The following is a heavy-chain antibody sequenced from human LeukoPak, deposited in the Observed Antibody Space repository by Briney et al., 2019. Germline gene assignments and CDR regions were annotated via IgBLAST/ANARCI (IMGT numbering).Heavy chain of an antibody. J-gene: IGHJ4*02. CDR2: IKQDGSEK. V-gene: IGHV3-7*01. D-gene: IGHD3-22*01. Sequence: GGSLRLSCAASGFTFSNYAMSWVRQAPGKGLEWVANIKQDGSEKYYVDSVKGRFTISRDNAKNSLYLQMNSLRAEDTAVYYCARGGRRYYYDSSGYYPADYWGQGTLVTVSS. CDR3: ARGGRRYYYDSSGYYPADY. CDR1: GFTFSNYA.